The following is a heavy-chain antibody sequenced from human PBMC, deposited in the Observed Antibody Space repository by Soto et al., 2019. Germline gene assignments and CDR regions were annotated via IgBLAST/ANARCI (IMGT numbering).Heavy chain of an antibody. CDR3: VKPHSGSPTSTTFDM. CDR1: GFTFRNFA. V-gene: IGHV3-64D*06. Sequence: SGGSLRLSCSASGFTFRNFAMHWVRQAPGKGLEYGSAISSKGGTTYYADSVKGRFTISRDNSKNTRYRQMGSRRAEDTAVYYCVKPHSGSPTSTTFDMLGQGTIVTV. D-gene: IGHD6-19*01. J-gene: IGHJ3*02. CDR2: ISSKGGTT.